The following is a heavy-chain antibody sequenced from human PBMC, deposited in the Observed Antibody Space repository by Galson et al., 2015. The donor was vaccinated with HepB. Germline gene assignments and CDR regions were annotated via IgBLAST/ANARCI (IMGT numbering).Heavy chain of an antibody. V-gene: IGHV1-18*01. J-gene: IGHJ2*01. CDR3: ARVWSGYDRWWRDYWYFDA. D-gene: IGHD3-3*01. Sequence: SVKVSCKASGYTFTSFGISWVRQAPGQGLEWMGWISTDKSKTTYAEKFQGRLTMTTDTSTSTAYMELSSLRSDDTAVYFCARVWSGYDRWWRDYWYFDAWGRGNLVAVSS. CDR1: GYTFTSFG. CDR2: ISTDKSKT.